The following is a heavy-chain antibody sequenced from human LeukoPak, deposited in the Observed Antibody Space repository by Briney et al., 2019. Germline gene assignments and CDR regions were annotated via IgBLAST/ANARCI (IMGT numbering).Heavy chain of an antibody. CDR3: AIRGYYDTTYAYDYHAMDV. Sequence: GGSLRLSCAASGINFSGYSMHWVRQAPGKGLEWVSYISGSSRTIYYADSVKGRFTISRDNAKNSLHLQINSLRDEDTAVYYCAIRGYYDTTYAYDYHAMDVWGQGTAVTVSS. V-gene: IGHV3-48*02. CDR1: GINFSGYS. J-gene: IGHJ6*02. D-gene: IGHD3-22*01. CDR2: ISGSSRTI.